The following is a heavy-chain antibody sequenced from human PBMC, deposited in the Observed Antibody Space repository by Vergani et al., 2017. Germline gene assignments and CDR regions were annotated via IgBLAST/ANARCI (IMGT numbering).Heavy chain of an antibody. CDR3: ARAPNNWNDDLWYYFDY. Sequence: QVQLQESGPGLVKPSQTLSLTCTVSGGSISSGGYYWSWIRQHPGKGLEWIGYIYYSGSTYYNPSLKSRVTMSVDTSKNQFSLKLSSVTAADTAVYYCARAPNNWNDDLWYYFDYWGQGTLVTVSS. J-gene: IGHJ4*02. D-gene: IGHD1-20*01. CDR1: GGSISSGGYY. V-gene: IGHV4-31*03. CDR2: IYYSGST.